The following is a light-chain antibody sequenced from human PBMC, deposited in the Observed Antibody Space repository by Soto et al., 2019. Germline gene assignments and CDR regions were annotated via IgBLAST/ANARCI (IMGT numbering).Light chain of an antibody. CDR1: QSVSSS. J-gene: IGKJ4*01. V-gene: IGKV3-15*01. Sequence: EIVMTQSPATLSVSPGHRATLSCRARQSVSSSLAWYQQIPGQAPRLLIYDASTRATGIPARFGGSGSGTEFTLTISSLQSEDFAVYYCQQYKNWPPLTFGGGTKVELK. CDR2: DAS. CDR3: QQYKNWPPLT.